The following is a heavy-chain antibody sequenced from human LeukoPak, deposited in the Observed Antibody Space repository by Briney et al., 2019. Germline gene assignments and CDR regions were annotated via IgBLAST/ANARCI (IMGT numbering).Heavy chain of an antibody. J-gene: IGHJ4*02. V-gene: IGHV5-51*03. Sequence: KPGESLKISCKGSGYSFTSYWIGWVRQMPGKGLEWMGIIYPSDSDTRYSPSFQGHVTISADKSISTAYLQWSSLKASDTAMYYCARYSHYYDSSGPLYYFDYWGQGTLVTVSS. CDR2: IYPSDSDT. CDR1: GYSFTSYW. CDR3: ARYSHYYDSSGPLYYFDY. D-gene: IGHD3-22*01.